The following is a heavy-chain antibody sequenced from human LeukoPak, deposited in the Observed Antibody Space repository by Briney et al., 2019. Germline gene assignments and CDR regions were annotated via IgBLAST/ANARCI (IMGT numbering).Heavy chain of an antibody. CDR1: GGSISSGGYH. V-gene: IGHV4-31*03. CDR3: ARVLLAATAMVDY. D-gene: IGHD5-18*01. J-gene: IGHJ4*02. Sequence: PSQTLSLTCTVSGGSISSGGYHWSWIRQHPGKGLEWIGYIYYSGSTYYNPSLKSRVTISVDTSKNQFSLKLSSVTAADTAVYYCARVLLAATAMVDYWGQGTLVTVSS. CDR2: IYYSGST.